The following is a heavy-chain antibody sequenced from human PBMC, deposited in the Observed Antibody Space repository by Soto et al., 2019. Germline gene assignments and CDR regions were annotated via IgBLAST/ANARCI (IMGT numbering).Heavy chain of an antibody. Sequence: SETLSLTCAVYGGSFSGYYWSWIRQPPGKGLEWIGEINHSGSTNYNPSLKSRVTISVDTSKNQFSLKLSSVTAADTAVYYCARCLSGGSCYYFDYWGQGTLVTVSS. V-gene: IGHV4-34*01. CDR1: GGSFSGYY. CDR2: INHSGST. J-gene: IGHJ4*02. CDR3: ARCLSGGSCYYFDY. D-gene: IGHD2-15*01.